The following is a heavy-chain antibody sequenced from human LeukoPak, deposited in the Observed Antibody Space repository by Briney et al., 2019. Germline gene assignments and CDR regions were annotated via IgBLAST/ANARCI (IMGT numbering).Heavy chain of an antibody. V-gene: IGHV3-23*01. Sequence: GGSLRLSCAASGFTFSSYAMSWVRQAPGKGLEWVSAISGSGGSTYYADSVKGRFTISRDNSKNSLYLQMNSLRAEDTAVYYCARDPYSGSYGDSYYYYMDVWGKGTTVTVSS. D-gene: IGHD1-26*01. CDR2: ISGSGGST. J-gene: IGHJ6*03. CDR3: ARDPYSGSYGDSYYYYMDV. CDR1: GFTFSSYA.